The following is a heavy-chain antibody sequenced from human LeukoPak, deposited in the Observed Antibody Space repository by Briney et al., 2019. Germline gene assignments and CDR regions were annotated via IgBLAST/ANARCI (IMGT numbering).Heavy chain of an antibody. Sequence: ASVKVSCKASGYTFTSYGISRVRQAPGQGLEWMGWISAYNGNTNYAQKLQGRVTMTTDTSTSTAYMELRSLRSDDTAVYYCARDQSSSWYAHYYYYYMDVWGKGTTVTVSS. V-gene: IGHV1-18*01. CDR1: GYTFTSYG. CDR3: ARDQSSSWYAHYYYYYMDV. J-gene: IGHJ6*03. D-gene: IGHD6-13*01. CDR2: ISAYNGNT.